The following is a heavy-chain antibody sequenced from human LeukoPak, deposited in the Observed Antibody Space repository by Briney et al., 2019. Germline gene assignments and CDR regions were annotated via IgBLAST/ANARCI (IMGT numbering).Heavy chain of an antibody. Sequence: SVKVSCKDSGGTFSSYAICWVRQAPGQGLEWMGGIIPIFGTANYAQKFQGRVTITADESTSTAYMELSSLRSEDTAVYYCARDLIVPDAMTGSGSYSTDYWGQGTLVTVSS. CDR2: IIPIFGTA. D-gene: IGHD3-10*01. CDR1: GGTFSSYA. CDR3: ARDLIVPDAMTGSGSYSTDY. J-gene: IGHJ4*02. V-gene: IGHV1-69*13.